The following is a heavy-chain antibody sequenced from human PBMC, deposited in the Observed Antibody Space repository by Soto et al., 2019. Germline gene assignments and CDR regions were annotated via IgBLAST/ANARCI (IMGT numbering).Heavy chain of an antibody. CDR1: GFTFSSYW. D-gene: IGHD2-2*01. CDR2: IKQDGSEK. CDR3: AIHPAGTSWGY. J-gene: IGHJ4*02. Sequence: EVQLVESGGGLVQPGGSLRLSCAASGFTFSSYWMSWVRQAPGKGLEWVANIKQDGSEKYYVDSVKGRFTISRDNAKNSLYLQMISLRGEDTALYYSAIHPAGTSWGYWGKGTLVTVSS. V-gene: IGHV3-7*01.